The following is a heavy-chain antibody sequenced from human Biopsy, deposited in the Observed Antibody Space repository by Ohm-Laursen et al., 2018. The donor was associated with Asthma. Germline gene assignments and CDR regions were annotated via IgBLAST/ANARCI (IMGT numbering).Heavy chain of an antibody. CDR2: ISVYSGNT. D-gene: IGHD3-10*01. J-gene: IGHJ6*02. Sequence: ASVKVSCKASGYTFNSAGITWVRQAPGQGLEWMGWISVYSGNTKVAQKLQDRVTMITDTSTSAAYMELRSLRSDDTAVYFCARAVDYSHYYGIDVWGQGTTVTVS. V-gene: IGHV1-18*01. CDR3: ARAVDYSHYYGIDV. CDR1: GYTFNSAG.